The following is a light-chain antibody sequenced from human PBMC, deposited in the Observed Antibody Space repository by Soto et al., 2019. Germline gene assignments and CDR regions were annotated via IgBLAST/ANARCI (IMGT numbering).Light chain of an antibody. Sequence: EIVMTQSPATLSVSPGERATLSCRASQSVSSNLAWYQQKPGQAPRLLIYGASTRATGIPARFSGSGSGTEFTLTISSLQSEDFAVYYCQQYNNWHPRTFGQGTKVDIK. V-gene: IGKV3-15*01. CDR3: QQYNNWHPRT. CDR2: GAS. CDR1: QSVSSN. J-gene: IGKJ1*01.